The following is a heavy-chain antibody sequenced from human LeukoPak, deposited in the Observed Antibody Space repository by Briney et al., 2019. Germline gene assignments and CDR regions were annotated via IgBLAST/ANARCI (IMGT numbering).Heavy chain of an antibody. CDR3: AAVGYNWNYGDRNYYYMDV. Sequence: GGSLRLSCAASGFTFSSYAMHWVRQAPGKGLEWVAVISYDGSNKYYADSVKGRFTISRDNSKNTLYLQMNSLRSDDTAVYYCAAVGYNWNYGDRNYYYMDVWGKGTTVTVSS. CDR2: ISYDGSNK. CDR1: GFTFSSYA. D-gene: IGHD1-7*01. J-gene: IGHJ6*03. V-gene: IGHV3-30*04.